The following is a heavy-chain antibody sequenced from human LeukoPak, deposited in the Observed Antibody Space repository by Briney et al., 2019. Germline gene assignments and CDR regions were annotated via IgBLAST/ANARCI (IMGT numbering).Heavy chain of an antibody. CDR3: ARGNSGWYYFDS. CDR2: IYYSGST. CDR1: GGPVSSYF. D-gene: IGHD6-19*01. J-gene: IGHJ4*02. V-gene: IGHV4-59*02. Sequence: SETLSLTCTVSGGPVSSYFWSWIRQPPGKGLEWIGYIYYSGSTNYSPSLKSRVTISEDTSKNHFSLKLRSVTAADTAVYFCARGNSGWYYFDSWGQGTLVTVSS.